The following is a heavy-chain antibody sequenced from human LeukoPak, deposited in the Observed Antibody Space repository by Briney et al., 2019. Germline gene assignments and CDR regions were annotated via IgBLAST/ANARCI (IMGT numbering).Heavy chain of an antibody. CDR2: INAGNGNT. Sequence: ASVKVSCKASGYTFTSYAMHWVRQAPGQRLEWMGWINAGNGNTKYSQKFQGRVTITRDTSASTAYMELSSLRSEDTAVYYCARGDLLLWFGELLGDYWGQGTLVTVSS. CDR1: GYTFTSYA. V-gene: IGHV1-3*01. J-gene: IGHJ4*02. CDR3: ARGDLLLWFGELLGDY. D-gene: IGHD3-10*01.